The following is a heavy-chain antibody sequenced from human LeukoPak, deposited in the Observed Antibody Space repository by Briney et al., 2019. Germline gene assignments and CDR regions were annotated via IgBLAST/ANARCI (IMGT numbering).Heavy chain of an antibody. CDR2: ISYDGSDK. V-gene: IGHV3-30*18. D-gene: IGHD6-13*01. J-gene: IGHJ3*02. CDR3: AKSYSSDWYNVFDI. CDR1: GFTFSSYG. Sequence: PGGSLRLSCAASGFTFSSYGMHWVRQAPGKGLEWVALISYDGSDKYYADSVKGRFTISRDSSKNTLYLQMNSLIAEDTAVYYSAKSYSSDWYNVFDIWGQGTMVTASS.